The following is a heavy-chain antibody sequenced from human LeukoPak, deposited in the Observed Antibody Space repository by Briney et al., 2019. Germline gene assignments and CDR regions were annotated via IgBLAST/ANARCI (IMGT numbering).Heavy chain of an antibody. CDR2: IYYSGST. CDR3: ARDSPYCSSTSCYIYFDY. J-gene: IGHJ4*02. Sequence: PSQTLSLTCTVSGGSISSGGYYWSWIRQHPGKGLGWIGYIYYSGSTYYNPSLKSRVTISVDTSKNQFSLKLSSVTAADTAVYYCARDSPYCSSTSCYIYFDYWGQGTLVTVSS. CDR1: GGSISSGGYY. V-gene: IGHV4-31*03. D-gene: IGHD2-2*02.